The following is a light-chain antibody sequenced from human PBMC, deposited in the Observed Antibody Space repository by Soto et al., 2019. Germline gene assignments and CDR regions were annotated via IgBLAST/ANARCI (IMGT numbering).Light chain of an antibody. J-gene: IGLJ2*01. CDR3: AAWDDSLNGVV. CDR1: SSNIGSNT. Sequence: QSVLTQPPSASGTPGQRVTISCSGSSSNIGSNTVNWYQQLPGTAPKLLIYSSDQRPSGVPDRFSGSKSGTSASLAISGLQSEDEADYYCAAWDDSLNGVVFGGGNKLTVL. V-gene: IGLV1-44*01. CDR2: SSD.